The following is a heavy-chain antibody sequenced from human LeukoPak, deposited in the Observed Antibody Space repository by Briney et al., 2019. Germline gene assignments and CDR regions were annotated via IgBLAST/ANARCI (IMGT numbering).Heavy chain of an antibody. Sequence: ASVKLSCKASRYTFTSYYIHWVRQAPGQGLEWMGIINPSIGSTIYSQKFQGRVTMTTDTSTSTAYMELRSLSSDDTAVYYCARDRLRFLEWYQSGPLFDYWGQGTLVTVSS. CDR3: ARDRLRFLEWYQSGPLFDY. D-gene: IGHD3-3*01. CDR1: RYTFTSYY. CDR2: INPSIGST. V-gene: IGHV1-46*01. J-gene: IGHJ4*02.